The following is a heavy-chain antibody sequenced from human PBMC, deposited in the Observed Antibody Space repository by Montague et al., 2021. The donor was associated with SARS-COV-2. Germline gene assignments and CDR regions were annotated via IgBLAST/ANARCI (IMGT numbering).Heavy chain of an antibody. CDR1: GGSMSSSFYY. CDR3: AGSVVIVALNYFDY. J-gene: IGHJ4*02. CDR2: FYYSGIT. D-gene: IGHD2-21*01. Sequence: SETLSLTCNVSGGSMSSSFYYWVWIRQPPGKGLDWIGSFYYSGITYYNPSLKSRVTISVDTSKNQFSLKLSSVTAADTAVYYCAGSVVIVALNYFDYWGQGTLVTVSS. V-gene: IGHV4-39*01.